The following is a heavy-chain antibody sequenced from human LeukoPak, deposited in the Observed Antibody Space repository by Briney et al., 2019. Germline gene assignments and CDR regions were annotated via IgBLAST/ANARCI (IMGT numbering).Heavy chain of an antibody. CDR2: IKEDGREK. J-gene: IGHJ4*02. CDR1: GFTFSSNW. CDR3: ARDPNWGSPSGYFDY. Sequence: GGSLRLSCVASGFTFSSNWMSWVRQAPGKGLEWVANIKEDGREKYYEDSVKGRFTISRDNAKNSLYLQMNSLRAEDTAVYYCARDPNWGSPSGYFDYWGQGTLVTVSS. D-gene: IGHD7-27*01. V-gene: IGHV3-7*03.